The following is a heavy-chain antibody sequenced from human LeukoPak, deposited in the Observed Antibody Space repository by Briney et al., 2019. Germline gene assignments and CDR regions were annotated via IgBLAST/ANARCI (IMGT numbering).Heavy chain of an antibody. Sequence: SETLSLTCAVYGGSFSGYYWSWIRQPPGKGLEWIGEINHSGSTNYNPSLKSRVTISVDTSKNQFSLKLSSVTAADTAVYYCARGRRYSSSWYGEFDYWGQGTLVTVSS. V-gene: IGHV4-34*01. D-gene: IGHD6-13*01. CDR1: GGSFSGYY. J-gene: IGHJ4*02. CDR3: ARGRRYSSSWYGEFDY. CDR2: INHSGST.